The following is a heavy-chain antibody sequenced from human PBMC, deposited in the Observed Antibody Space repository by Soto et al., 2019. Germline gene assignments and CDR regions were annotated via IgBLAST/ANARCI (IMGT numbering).Heavy chain of an antibody. D-gene: IGHD6-19*01. CDR2: VYHSGST. V-gene: IGHV4-61*08. J-gene: IGHJ5*02. Sequence: SGPTLVNPTQTLSLTCTFSGFSLITSGVGVGWIRQPPGKGLEWIGYVYHSGSTKYNPSLKSRVTISVDTSKNQFSLKLSSVIAADTAVYYCARVLYSTGWNWFDPWGQGTLVTVSS. CDR1: GFSLITSGVG. CDR3: ARVLYSTGWNWFDP.